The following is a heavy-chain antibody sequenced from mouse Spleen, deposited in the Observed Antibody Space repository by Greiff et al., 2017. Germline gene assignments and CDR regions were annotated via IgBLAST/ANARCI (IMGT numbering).Heavy chain of an antibody. CDR2: ISNCGGST. J-gene: IGHJ4*01. Sequence: EVKLVESGGGLVKLGGSLKLSCAASGFTFSSYYMSWVRQTPEKRLEWVATISNCGGSTYYPESVKDRFTISRDNAKNTLYMQMSSLNSEDTAVYYCARPSDYGDYGAMDYWGQGTSGTVSA. V-gene: IGHV5-12-1*01. CDR1: GFTFSSYY. CDR3: ARPSDYGDYGAMDY. D-gene: IGHD2-13*01.